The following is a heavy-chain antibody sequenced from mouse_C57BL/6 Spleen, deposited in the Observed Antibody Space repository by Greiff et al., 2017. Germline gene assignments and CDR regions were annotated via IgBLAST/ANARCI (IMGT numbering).Heavy chain of an antibody. CDR1: GFNIKNTY. Sequence: EVQLQQSVAELVRPGASVKLSCTASGFNIKNTYMHWVKQRPEQGLEWIGRIDPANGNTKYAPKFQGKATLTVDTSSNTAYLQLSSLTSEDPAIYYGAGIYDDAGGGVGGYAMDYWGQGTSVTVSS. CDR2: IDPANGNT. V-gene: IGHV14-3*01. D-gene: IGHD2-4*01. J-gene: IGHJ4*01. CDR3: AGIYDDAGGGVGGYAMDY.